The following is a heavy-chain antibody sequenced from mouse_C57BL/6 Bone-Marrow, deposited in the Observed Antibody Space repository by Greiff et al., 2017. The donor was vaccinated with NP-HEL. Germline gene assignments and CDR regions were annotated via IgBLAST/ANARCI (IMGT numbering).Heavy chain of an antibody. V-gene: IGHV1-81*01. CDR3: ARWDWDGAWFAY. Sequence: VQLQQSGAELARPGASVKLSCKASGYTFTSYGISWVKQRTGQGLEWIGEIYPRSGNTYYNEKFKGKATLTADKSSSTAYMELRSLTSEDSAVYFCARWDWDGAWFAYWGQGTLVTVSA. CDR2: IYPRSGNT. CDR1: GYTFTSYG. D-gene: IGHD4-1*01. J-gene: IGHJ3*01.